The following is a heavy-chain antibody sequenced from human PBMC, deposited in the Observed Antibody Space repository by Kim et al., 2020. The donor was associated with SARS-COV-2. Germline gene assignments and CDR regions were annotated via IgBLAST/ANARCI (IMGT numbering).Heavy chain of an antibody. V-gene: IGHV1-3*01. Sequence: ASVKVSCKASGYTFTSYAMHWVRQAPGQRLEWMGWINAGNGNTKYSQKFQGRVTITRDTSASTAYMELSSLRSEDTAVYYCARWGLRYFDWLLPTPVAEYYGMDVWGQGTTVTVSS. J-gene: IGHJ6*02. CDR2: INAGNGNT. D-gene: IGHD3-9*01. CDR3: ARWGLRYFDWLLPTPVAEYYGMDV. CDR1: GYTFTSYA.